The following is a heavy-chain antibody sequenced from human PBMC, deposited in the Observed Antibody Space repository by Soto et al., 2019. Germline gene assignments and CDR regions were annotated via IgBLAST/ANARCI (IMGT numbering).Heavy chain of an antibody. J-gene: IGHJ6*02. Sequence: GESLKISCKGSGYSFTRSWIGWVRQMPGKGLEWMGIIYPGDSDTRYSPSFQGQVTISADKSISTAYLQWSSLKASDTAMYYCARQGLGVTTGAGNKDMDVWGQGTTVTVSS. CDR3: ARQGLGVTTGAGNKDMDV. D-gene: IGHD1-1*01. CDR1: GYSFTRSW. CDR2: IYPGDSDT. V-gene: IGHV5-51*01.